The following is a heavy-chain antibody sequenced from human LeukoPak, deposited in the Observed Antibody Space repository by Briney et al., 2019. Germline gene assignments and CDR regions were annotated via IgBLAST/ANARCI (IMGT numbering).Heavy chain of an antibody. CDR3: ASRAGGNEPVASFDY. Sequence: GASVKVSCKPTGYSFTAYYIFWMRQAPGQGLECMGWINLYNGATKCAQRFQSRVTMTRDTSISTAYMELSRLRSDDTATYYCASRAGGNEPVASFDYWGQGTLVTVSS. CDR1: GYSFTAYY. D-gene: IGHD1-14*01. V-gene: IGHV1-2*02. J-gene: IGHJ4*02. CDR2: INLYNGAT.